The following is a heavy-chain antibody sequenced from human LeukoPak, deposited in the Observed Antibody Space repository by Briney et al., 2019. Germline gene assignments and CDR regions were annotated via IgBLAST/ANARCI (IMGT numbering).Heavy chain of an antibody. Sequence: ASVKVSCKVSGYTLTELSMHWVRQAPGKGLGWMGGFDPEDGDTIYAQKFQGRVTMTEDTSTDTAYVELSSLRSEDTAVYYCATVGTLVLRYFDWSSPQEYFDYWGQGTLVTVSS. CDR1: GYTLTELS. D-gene: IGHD3-9*01. J-gene: IGHJ4*02. CDR2: FDPEDGDT. V-gene: IGHV1-24*01. CDR3: ATVGTLVLRYFDWSSPQEYFDY.